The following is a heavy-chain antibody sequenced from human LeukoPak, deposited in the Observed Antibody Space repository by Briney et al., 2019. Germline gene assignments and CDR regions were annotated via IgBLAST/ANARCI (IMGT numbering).Heavy chain of an antibody. CDR2: IYYSGST. J-gene: IGHJ4*02. V-gene: IGHV4-59*01. Sequence: SGTLSLTCTVPGGSISSYYWSWIRQPPGKGLEWIGYIYYSGSTNYNPSLKSRVTISVDTSKNQFSLKLSSVTAADTAVYYCAREADYGDQPFDYWGQGTLVTVSS. CDR1: GGSISSYY. CDR3: AREADYGDQPFDY. D-gene: IGHD4-17*01.